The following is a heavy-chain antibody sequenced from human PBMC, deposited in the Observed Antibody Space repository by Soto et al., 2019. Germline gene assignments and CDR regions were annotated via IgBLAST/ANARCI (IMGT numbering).Heavy chain of an antibody. J-gene: IGHJ4*02. CDR2: MNPESRNT. CDR3: ASFVRHQLPTIDF. V-gene: IGHV1-8*01. Sequence: QVQLVQSGAEVKEPGASVRVSCKASGYTFTSYDINWVRQATGQGLEWMGWMNPESRNTGYAQKFQGRVTMTRDTSISTAHMELTSLRSEDTAVYYCASFVRHQLPTIDFWGQGTLVTVSS. CDR1: GYTFTSYD. D-gene: IGHD2-2*01.